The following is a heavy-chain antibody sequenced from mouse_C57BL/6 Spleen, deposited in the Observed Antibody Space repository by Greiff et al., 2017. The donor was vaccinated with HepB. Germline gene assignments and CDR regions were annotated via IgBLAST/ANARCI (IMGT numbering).Heavy chain of an antibody. J-gene: IGHJ1*03. V-gene: IGHV1-62-2*01. CDR1: GYTFTEYT. Sequence: VQRVESGAELVKPGASVKLSCKASGYTFTEYTIHWVKQRSGQGLEWIGWFYPGSGSIKYNEKFKDKATLTADKSSSTVYMELSRLTSEDSAVYFCARHEADYGSSQGYFDVWGTGTTVTVSS. CDR3: ARHEADYGSSQGYFDV. D-gene: IGHD1-1*01. CDR2: FYPGSGSI.